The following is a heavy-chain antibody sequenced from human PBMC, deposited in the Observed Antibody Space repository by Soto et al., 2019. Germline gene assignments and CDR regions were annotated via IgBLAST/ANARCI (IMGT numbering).Heavy chain of an antibody. CDR2: ISGSGGST. D-gene: IGHD6-19*01. V-gene: IGHV3-23*01. Sequence: EVQLLESGGGLVQPGGSLRLSCAASGFTFSSYAMSWVRQAPGKGLEWVSAISGSGGSTYYADSVKGRFTISRDNSKNTLYLQMNSLRAEDTAVYYCAKEDVAVAGLVWDKTQDRTYYFDYWGQGTLVTVSS. CDR3: AKEDVAVAGLVWDKTQDRTYYFDY. CDR1: GFTFSSYA. J-gene: IGHJ4*02.